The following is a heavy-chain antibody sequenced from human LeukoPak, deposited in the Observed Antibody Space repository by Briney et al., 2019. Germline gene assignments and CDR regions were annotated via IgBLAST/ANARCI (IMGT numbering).Heavy chain of an antibody. V-gene: IGHV3-21*01. CDR3: ARGPFGWGTYYLDF. J-gene: IGHJ4*02. CDR1: GFTFNTYS. Sequence: GGSLRLSCEASGFTFNTYSMNWVRQAPGHGLEWVSSISSSSNNIYYADSVKGRFAISRDNAKNSLFLHMNSLRAEDAALYYCARGPFGWGTYYLDFWGQGTLVSVSS. CDR2: ISSSSNNI. D-gene: IGHD3-10*01.